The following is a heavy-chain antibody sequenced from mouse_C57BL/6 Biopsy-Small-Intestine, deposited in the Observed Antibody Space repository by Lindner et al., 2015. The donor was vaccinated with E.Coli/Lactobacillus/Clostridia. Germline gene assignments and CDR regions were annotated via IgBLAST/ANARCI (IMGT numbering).Heavy chain of an antibody. D-gene: IGHD1-1*01. Sequence: VQLQESGGGLVKPGGSLELSCAASGFTFSDYGIHWVRQAPEKGLEWVAYISSGSSTIYYADTVKGRFTISRDNAKNTLFLQMTSLRSEDTAMYYCARTTTVVPDYWGQGTTLTVSS. CDR2: ISSGSSTI. J-gene: IGHJ2*01. V-gene: IGHV5-17*01. CDR3: ARTTTVVPDY. CDR1: GFTFSDYG.